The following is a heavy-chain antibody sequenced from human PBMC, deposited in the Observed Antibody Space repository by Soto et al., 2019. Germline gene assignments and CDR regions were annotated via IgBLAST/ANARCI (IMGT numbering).Heavy chain of an antibody. CDR1: GESFSGYY. CDR2: INHNGST. D-gene: IGHD3-9*01. Sequence: QVQLQQWGAGLLKPSETLSLTCAVYGESFSGYYWSWIRQPPGQGLEWIGEINHNGSTNYNPSLKGRVTMSVDTSQNQFSLKLSSVTAADTAGYFCARGCRALNPPLAFDYPLALDYWGQGARVTVSS. CDR3: ARGCRALNPPLAFDYPLALDY. V-gene: IGHV4-34*01. J-gene: IGHJ4*02.